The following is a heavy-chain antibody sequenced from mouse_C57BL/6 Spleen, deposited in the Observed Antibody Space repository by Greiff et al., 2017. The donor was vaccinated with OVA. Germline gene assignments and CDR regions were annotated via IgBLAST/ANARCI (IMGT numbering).Heavy chain of an antibody. V-gene: IGHV5-17*01. CDR2: ISSGSSTI. CDR1: GFTFSDYG. J-gene: IGHJ4*01. CDR3: ARGKLDY. D-gene: IGHD2-1*01. Sequence: VQLKESGGGLVKPGGSLKLSCAASGFTFSDYGMHWVRQAPEKGLEWVAYISSGSSTIYYADTVKGRFTISRDNAKNTLFLQMTSLRSEDTAMYYCARGKLDYWGQGTSVTVSS.